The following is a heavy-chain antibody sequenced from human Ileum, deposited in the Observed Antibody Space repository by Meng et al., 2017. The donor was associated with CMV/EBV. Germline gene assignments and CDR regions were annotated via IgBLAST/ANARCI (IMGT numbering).Heavy chain of an antibody. CDR1: GFTFSSYA. V-gene: IGHV3-23*01. Sequence: GESLKISCAASGFTFSSYAMSWVRQAPGKGLEWVSAISGSGGSTYYADSVKGRFSISRDNPKNTLYMQMNSLRAEDTAVYYCAKGGVYSSTWGNYWGQGTLVTVSS. CDR2: ISGSGGST. D-gene: IGHD6-13*01. CDR3: AKGGVYSSTWGNY. J-gene: IGHJ4*02.